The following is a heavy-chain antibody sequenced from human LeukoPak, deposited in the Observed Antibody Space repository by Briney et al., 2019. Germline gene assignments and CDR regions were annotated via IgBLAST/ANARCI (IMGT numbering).Heavy chain of an antibody. CDR1: GYSISSGYY. CDR2: ISHAGST. CDR3: ARILRGVIVTSFDY. Sequence: SETLSPTCTVSGYSISSGYYWGWVRQPPGKGLEWIGSISHAGSTDYSPSLKSRVTISLDTSKNQFSLKLRPVTAADTAVYYCARILRGVIVTSFDYWGQGILVTVSS. J-gene: IGHJ4*02. V-gene: IGHV4-38-2*02. D-gene: IGHD3-10*01.